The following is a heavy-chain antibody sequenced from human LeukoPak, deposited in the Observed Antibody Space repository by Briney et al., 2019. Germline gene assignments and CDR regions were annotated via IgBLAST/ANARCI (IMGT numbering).Heavy chain of an antibody. J-gene: IGHJ6*03. CDR1: GYSISSGYC. D-gene: IGHD3-10*01. CDR3: AKHNRVRGYMDV. V-gene: IGHV4-38-2*01. CDR2: IYHSGRT. Sequence: PSETLSLTCAVSGYSISSGYCWGWIRQPPGKGLEWIGSIYHSGRTYYNPSLKSRVTISVDTSKNQFSLKLTSVTAADTAVYYCAKHNRVRGYMDVWGKGTTVTVSS.